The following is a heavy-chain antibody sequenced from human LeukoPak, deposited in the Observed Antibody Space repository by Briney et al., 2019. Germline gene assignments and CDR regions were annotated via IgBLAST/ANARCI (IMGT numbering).Heavy chain of an antibody. CDR1: GGSISSSNW. J-gene: IGHJ6*02. Sequence: SETLSLTCAVSGGSISSSNWWSWVRQPPGKGLEWIGEIYHSGSTNYNPSLKSRVTMSVDKSKNQFPLKLSSVTAADTAVYYCARVVVAAEYYYGMDVWGQGTTVTVSS. CDR3: ARVVVAAEYYYGMDV. D-gene: IGHD2-15*01. CDR2: IYHSGST. V-gene: IGHV4-4*02.